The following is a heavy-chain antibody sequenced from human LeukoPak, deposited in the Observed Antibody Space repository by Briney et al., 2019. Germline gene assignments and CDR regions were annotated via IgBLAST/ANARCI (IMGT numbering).Heavy chain of an antibody. CDR2: INHSGST. V-gene: IGHV4-34*01. CDR3: ARNRGIQYYYYYYMDV. Sequence: SETLSLTCAVYGGSFSGCYWSWIRQPPGKGLEWIGEINHSGSTNYNPSLKSRVTISVDTSKNQFSLKLSSVTAADTAVYYCARNRGIQYYYYYYMDVWGKGTTVTVSS. J-gene: IGHJ6*03. CDR1: GGSFSGCY. D-gene: IGHD1-14*01.